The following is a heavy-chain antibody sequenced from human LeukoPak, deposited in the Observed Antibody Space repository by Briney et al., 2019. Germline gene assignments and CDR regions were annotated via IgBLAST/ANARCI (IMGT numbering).Heavy chain of an antibody. J-gene: IGHJ3*02. V-gene: IGHV4-59*08. CDR3: ARLRNAFDI. CDR2: IYYSGST. CDR1: GGSISSYY. Sequence: PSETLSLTCTVSGGSISSYYWSWIRQPPGKGLEWIGYIYYSGSTNYNPSLKSRVTTSVDTSKNQFSLKLSSVTAADTAVYYCARLRNAFDIWGQGTMVTVSS.